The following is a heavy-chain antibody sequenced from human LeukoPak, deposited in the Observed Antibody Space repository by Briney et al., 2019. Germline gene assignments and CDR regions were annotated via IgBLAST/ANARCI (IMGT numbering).Heavy chain of an antibody. CDR1: GFTFSSYA. D-gene: IGHD2-21*01. CDR2: ISGSGGST. V-gene: IGHV3-23*01. CDR3: ARGVAPGPFDY. J-gene: IGHJ4*02. Sequence: GGSLRLSCAASGFTFSSYAMSWVRQAPGKGLEWVSAISGSGGSTYYADSVKGRFTISRDNAKNSLYLQMNSLRAEDTAVYYCARGVAPGPFDYWGQGTLVTVSS.